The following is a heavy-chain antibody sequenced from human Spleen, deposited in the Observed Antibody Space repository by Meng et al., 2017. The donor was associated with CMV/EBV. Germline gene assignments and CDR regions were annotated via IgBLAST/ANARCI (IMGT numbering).Heavy chain of an antibody. CDR2: ISAYNGNT. V-gene: IGHV1-18*01. CDR3: ARAITGGYSSSWYADY. Sequence: ASVKVSCKASGYTFTSYGISWVRQAPGQGLEWMGWISAYNGNTNYAQKLQGRVTMTTDTSTSTAYMELRSLRSDDTAVYYCARAITGGYSSSWYADYWGQGTLVTVSS. D-gene: IGHD6-13*01. CDR1: GYTFTSYG. J-gene: IGHJ4*02.